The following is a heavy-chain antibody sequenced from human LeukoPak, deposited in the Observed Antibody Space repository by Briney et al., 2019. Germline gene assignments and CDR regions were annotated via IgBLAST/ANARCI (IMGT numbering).Heavy chain of an antibody. V-gene: IGHV4-38-2*02. D-gene: IGHD3-3*01. CDR1: GYSISSGYY. CDR3: ARKRPTIFGVVTWFDP. Sequence: SETLSLTCTVSGYSISSGYYWGWIRQPPGKGLEWIGSIYHSGSTYYNPSLKSRVTISVDTSKNQFSLKLSSVTAADTAAYYCARKRPTIFGVVTWFDPWGQGTLVTVSS. CDR2: IYHSGST. J-gene: IGHJ5*02.